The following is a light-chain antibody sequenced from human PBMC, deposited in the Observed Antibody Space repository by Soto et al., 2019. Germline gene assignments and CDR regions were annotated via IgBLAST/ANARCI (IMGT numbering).Light chain of an antibody. J-gene: IGLJ1*01. CDR1: NSDIGSNY. CDR2: NHN. Sequence: QSALTQPPSASGTPGQTVTISCSGKNSDIGSNYVYWYQQLPGTAPKLLIYNHNQRPSGVPDRFSGSKSGTSASLAISGLRSEDEADCYCAAWDDSLRFYVFGTGTKVTVL. V-gene: IGLV1-47*02. CDR3: AAWDDSLRFYV.